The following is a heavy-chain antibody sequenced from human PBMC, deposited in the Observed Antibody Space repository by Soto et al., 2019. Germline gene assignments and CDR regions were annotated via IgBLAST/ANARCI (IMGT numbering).Heavy chain of an antibody. Sequence: SETLSLTCTVSGGSVSTYFWSWIRQPPGKGLEWIAYIYYSGSTSYTPSLKSRVTISLDTTKNQFSQQLSSVTAADTAVYFCAGHFFDGNGYYVSRDLFSYCGQGTLVIVSS. CDR2: IYYSGST. V-gene: IGHV4-59*08. D-gene: IGHD3-22*01. CDR1: GGSVSTYF. CDR3: AGHFFDGNGYYVSRDLFSY. J-gene: IGHJ4*02.